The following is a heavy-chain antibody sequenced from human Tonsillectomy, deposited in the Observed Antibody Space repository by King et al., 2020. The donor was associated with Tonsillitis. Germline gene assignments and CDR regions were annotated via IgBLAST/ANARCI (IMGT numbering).Heavy chain of an antibody. J-gene: IGHJ5*02. CDR1: GYSFTSYW. V-gene: IGHV5-10-1*03. Sequence: QLVQSGAEVKKPGESLRISCKGSGYSFTSYWISWVRQMPGKGLEWMGRIDPSDSYANYSPSFQGHVTISVDKSSSTAYLQWSSLKASDTAMYYCARHLGYRALYNWFDPWGQGTLVTVSS. CDR2: IDPSDSYA. D-gene: IGHD5-12*01. CDR3: ARHLGYRALYNWFDP.